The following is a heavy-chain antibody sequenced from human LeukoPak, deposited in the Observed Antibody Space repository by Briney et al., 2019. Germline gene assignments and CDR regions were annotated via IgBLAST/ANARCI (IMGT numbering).Heavy chain of an antibody. J-gene: IGHJ6*03. CDR1: GGTFSSYA. CDR3: ARSIAAAFLYYYYYMDV. D-gene: IGHD6-13*01. V-gene: IGHV1-69*05. CDR2: IIPIFGTA. Sequence: SVKVSCKASGGTFSSYAISWVRQAPGQGLEWMGGIIPIFGTANYAQKFQGRVTITTDESTSTAYMELSSLRSEDTAVYYCARSIAAAFLYYYYYMDVWGKGTTITVSS.